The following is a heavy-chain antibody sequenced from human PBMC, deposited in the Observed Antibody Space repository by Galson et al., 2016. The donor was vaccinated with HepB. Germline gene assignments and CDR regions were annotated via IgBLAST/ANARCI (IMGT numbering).Heavy chain of an antibody. D-gene: IGHD1-26*01. Sequence: ETLSLTCAVSGGSISNSTWWSWVRPPPGKGLEWIGEIYHGGSTNYNPSLKSRVTMSVDKSNNQFSLNLRSVTAADTAVYYCARGLVGGTGGRHGGQGTPVTVSS. CDR1: GGSISNSTW. CDR3: ARGLVGGTGGRH. CDR2: IYHGGST. V-gene: IGHV4-4*02. J-gene: IGHJ4*02.